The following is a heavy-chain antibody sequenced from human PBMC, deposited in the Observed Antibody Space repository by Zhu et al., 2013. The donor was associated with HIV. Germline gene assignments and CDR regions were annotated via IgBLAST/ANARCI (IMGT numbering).Heavy chain of an antibody. CDR3: ARSRRNGEVDF. CDR1: GYTFTNYD. Sequence: QVQLVQSGAEVKEPGASVKVSCKASGYTFTNYDINWVRQATGQGLEWMGWMNPNSGDTGYGQKFQGRVTMTSNTPISTAYMELNSLRSGDTGVYYCARSRRNGEVDFWGQGTLITVSS. D-gene: IGHD6-6*01. CDR2: MNPNSGDT. J-gene: IGHJ4*02. V-gene: IGHV1-8*01.